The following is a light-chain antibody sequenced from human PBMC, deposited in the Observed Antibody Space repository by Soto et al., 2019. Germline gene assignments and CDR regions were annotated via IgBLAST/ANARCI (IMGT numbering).Light chain of an antibody. CDR2: DAS. V-gene: IGKV3-15*01. Sequence: IVLKQSPDTLSATPGDAATLSYTARQNVYNNLAWYQQRPGQPPRLLIYDASTRATGISARFSGSGYGAEFTLTISSLQSEDFAVYFCQQCRNWPLTFGGGT. CDR1: QNVYNN. CDR3: QQCRNWPLT. J-gene: IGKJ4*01.